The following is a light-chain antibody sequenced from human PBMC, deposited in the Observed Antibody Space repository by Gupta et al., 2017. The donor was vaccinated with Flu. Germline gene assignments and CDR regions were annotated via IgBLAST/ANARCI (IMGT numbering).Light chain of an antibody. CDR2: AAS. CDR3: LQHKNYPWT. CDR1: QNSKND. V-gene: IGKV1-17*01. Sequence: DRVTITCRASQNSKNDLAWYQQKPGKAPKRLIYAASTWQCGVPSRFTGSGSGTEFTLTISSLQPEDFAIYYCLQHKNYPWTFGQGTKVEIK. J-gene: IGKJ1*01.